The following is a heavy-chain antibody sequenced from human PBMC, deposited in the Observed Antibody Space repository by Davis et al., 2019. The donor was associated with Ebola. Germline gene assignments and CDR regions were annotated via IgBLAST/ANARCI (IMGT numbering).Heavy chain of an antibody. CDR1: GYTFTSYA. D-gene: IGHD3-9*01. J-gene: IGHJ4*02. CDR3: ARGTGELRYFDWLPSFDY. CDR2: INAGNGNT. Sequence: AASVKVSCKASGYTFTSYAMHWVRQAPGQRLEWMGWINAGNGNTKYSQKFQGRVTITRDTSASTAYMELSSLRSEDTAVYYRARGTGELRYFDWLPSFDYWGQGTLVTVSS. V-gene: IGHV1-3*01.